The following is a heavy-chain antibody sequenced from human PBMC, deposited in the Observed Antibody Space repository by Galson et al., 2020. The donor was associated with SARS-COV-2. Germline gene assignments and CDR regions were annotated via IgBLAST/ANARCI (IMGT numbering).Heavy chain of an antibody. V-gene: IGHV4-59*08. D-gene: IGHD6-19*01. CDR1: GGSISSYY. J-gene: IGHJ4*02. CDR2: IYHSGST. CDR3: ARSNPYSSGWCFDY. Sequence: SETLSLTCTVSGGSISSYYWSWIWQPPGKGLEWIGYIYHSGSTNYNPSLKSRVTISVDTSKNQFSLKLSSVTAADTAVYYCARSNPYSSGWCFDYWGQGTLVTVSS.